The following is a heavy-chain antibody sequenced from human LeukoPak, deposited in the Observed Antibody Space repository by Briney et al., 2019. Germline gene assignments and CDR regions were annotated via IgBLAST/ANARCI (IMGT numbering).Heavy chain of an antibody. CDR1: GFTFSSYG. D-gene: IGHD3-10*01. CDR2: IRYDGSNK. Sequence: GSLRLSCAASGFTFSSYGMHWVRQAPGKGLEWVAFIRYDGSNKYYADSVKGRFTISRDNSKNTLYLQMNSLRAEDTAVYYCAKSRHMVRGVTPFDYWGQGTLVTVSS. J-gene: IGHJ4*02. V-gene: IGHV3-30*02. CDR3: AKSRHMVRGVTPFDY.